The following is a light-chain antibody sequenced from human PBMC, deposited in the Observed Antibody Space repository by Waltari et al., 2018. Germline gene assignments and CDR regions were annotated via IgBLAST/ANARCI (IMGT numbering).Light chain of an antibody. V-gene: IGLV1-40*01. CDR2: GST. CDR1: SSNIGPYD. J-gene: IGLJ2*01. Sequence: QSVLAQPPSVSGAPGQRVTISCTGSSSNIGPYDEHWDQQLPATAPKLLIYGSTNRPSGVPDRFSGSKSGTSASLAIAGLQAEDEADYYCQSYDRSLSASVFGGGTKLTVL. CDR3: QSYDRSLSASV.